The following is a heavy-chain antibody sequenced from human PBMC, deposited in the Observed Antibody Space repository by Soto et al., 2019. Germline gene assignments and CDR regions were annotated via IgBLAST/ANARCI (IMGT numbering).Heavy chain of an antibody. Sequence: EVQLVESGGGLVKPGGSLRLSCAASGFTFSNAWMSWVRQAPGKGLEWVGRIKSKTDGGTADYAAPVKGRFTISRDDSKNTLYLQMNSLKTDDTAVYYCTTDTEYSSSWAYCGQGTLVTVSS. CDR2: IKSKTDGGTA. CDR3: TTDTEYSSSWAY. CDR1: GFTFSNAW. V-gene: IGHV3-15*01. D-gene: IGHD6-6*01. J-gene: IGHJ4*02.